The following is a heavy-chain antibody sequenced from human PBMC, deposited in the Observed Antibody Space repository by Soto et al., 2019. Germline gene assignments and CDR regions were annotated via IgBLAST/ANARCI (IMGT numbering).Heavy chain of an antibody. CDR1: GFTFSSYA. V-gene: IGHV3-23*01. D-gene: IGHD3-10*01. J-gene: IGHJ4*02. Sequence: EVQLLESGGGLVQPGGSLRLSCAASGFTFSSYAMSWVRQAPGKGLEWVSAISGSGGSTYYADSVKGRFTISRDNSKNTLYLQMNSLRAGDTAVYYCAKDLGWFGESGDADYWGQGTLVTVSS. CDR3: AKDLGWFGESGDADY. CDR2: ISGSGGST.